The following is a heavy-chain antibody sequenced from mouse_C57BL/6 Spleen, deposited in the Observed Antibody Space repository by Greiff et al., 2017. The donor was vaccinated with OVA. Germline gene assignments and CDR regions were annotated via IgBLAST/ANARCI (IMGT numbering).Heavy chain of an antibody. Sequence: EVQLKESGPELVKPGASVKMSCKASGYTFTDYNMHWVKQSHGKSLEWIGYINPNNGGTSYNQKFKGKATLTVNKSSSTAYMELRSLTSEDSAVYYCARGGGYYHAMDYWGQGTSVTVSS. CDR1: GYTFTDYN. V-gene: IGHV1-22*01. CDR3: ARGGGYYHAMDY. D-gene: IGHD2-2*01. CDR2: INPNNGGT. J-gene: IGHJ4*01.